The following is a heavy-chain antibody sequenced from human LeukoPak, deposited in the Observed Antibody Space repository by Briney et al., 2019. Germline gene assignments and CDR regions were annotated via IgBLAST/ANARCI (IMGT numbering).Heavy chain of an antibody. J-gene: IGHJ1*01. D-gene: IGHD4-17*01. CDR2: ISPSGSST. V-gene: IGHV1-46*02. CDR1: GYTFNNYY. CDR3: ARGIYGDSLDFQH. Sequence: GASVKVSCKASGYTFNNYYIHWVRQAPGQGLEWMGIISPSGSSTTYAQKFQGRVTMTRDTSTSTVNMELSSLRSEDTAVYYCARGIYGDSLDFQHWGQGTLVTVSS.